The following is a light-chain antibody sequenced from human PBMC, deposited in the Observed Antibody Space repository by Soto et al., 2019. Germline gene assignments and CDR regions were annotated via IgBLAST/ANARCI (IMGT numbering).Light chain of an antibody. J-gene: IGKJ1*01. Sequence: EILMTQSLVTLSVSPVERATLXGRTSQSVTTKVAWYQQRPGQVPRLLIFGASTRATGIPARFSGSGSGTEFTLTIRSLQSEDFAVYYCQQYNNWPRGTFGQGTKVDI. CDR3: QQYNNWPRGT. V-gene: IGKV3D-15*01. CDR2: GAS. CDR1: QSVTTK.